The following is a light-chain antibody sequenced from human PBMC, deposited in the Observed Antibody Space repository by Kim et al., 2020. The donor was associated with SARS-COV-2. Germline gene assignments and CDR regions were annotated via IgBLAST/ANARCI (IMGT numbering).Light chain of an antibody. CDR2: AAS. Sequence: SASVGDRVTITCPASQSISSYLNWYQQKPGKAPKLLIYAASSLQTGVPSRFSGSKSGTDFTLTISSLQPEDFATYYCQQSYSTPHTFGQGTKLEI. J-gene: IGKJ2*01. CDR1: QSISSY. CDR3: QQSYSTPHT. V-gene: IGKV1-39*01.